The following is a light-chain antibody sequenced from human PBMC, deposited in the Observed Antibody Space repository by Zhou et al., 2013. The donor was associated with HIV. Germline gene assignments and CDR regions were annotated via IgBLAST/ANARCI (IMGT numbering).Light chain of an antibody. J-gene: IGKJ1*01. CDR1: QSVSSN. Sequence: EIVMTQSPATLSVSPGERATLSCRASQSVSSNLAWYQQKPGQAPRLLIYGASTRATGIPARFSGSGSGTEFTLTISSLQLEDFATYYCRQHNSLPQTFGQGTKVEIK. CDR2: GAS. V-gene: IGKV3-15*01. CDR3: RQHNSLPQT.